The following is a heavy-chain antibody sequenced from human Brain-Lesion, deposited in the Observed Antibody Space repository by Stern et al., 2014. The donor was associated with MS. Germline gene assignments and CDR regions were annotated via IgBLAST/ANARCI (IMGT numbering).Heavy chain of an antibody. D-gene: IGHD2-15*01. J-gene: IGHJ5*02. CDR2: LYYRGDT. V-gene: IGHV4-39*01. CDR3: AGEEDIRYCSGGSCTGNWFDP. CDR1: GGSVSSTSYA. Sequence: QVQLVQSGPGLVKPSETLSLTCTVAGGSVSSTSYAWAWIRQPPGKGLEWLGTLYYRGDTHYRPSLKSRLTLSLDTSTNQFSLQLRSVTAADTAVYYCAGEEDIRYCSGGSCTGNWFDPWGQGTLVTVSS.